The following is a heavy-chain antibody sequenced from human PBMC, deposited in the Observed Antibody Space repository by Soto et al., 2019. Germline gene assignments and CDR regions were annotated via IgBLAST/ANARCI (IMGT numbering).Heavy chain of an antibody. V-gene: IGHV4-38-2*01. J-gene: IGHJ4*02. CDR1: GYSITSGLY. D-gene: IGHD3-22*01. CDR3: TRGAGAPWVRFDS. CDR2: ISYSAKT. Sequence: XGTLGLTCGVSGYSITSGLYWGCVRQSPGKGLEWIGSISYSAKTFYNPSLASRLSIAVDTSMNQFSLRLTSVTAADTALYYCTRGAGAPWVRFDSWGQGTLVTVSS.